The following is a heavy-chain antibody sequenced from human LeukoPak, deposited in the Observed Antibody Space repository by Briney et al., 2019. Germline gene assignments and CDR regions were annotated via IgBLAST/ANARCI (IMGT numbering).Heavy chain of an antibody. CDR3: ARHLWLGEPYTP. CDR1: GGSISSYY. Sequence: SETLSLTCTVSGGSISSYYWSWIRQPPGKGLEWIGYIYYSGSTNYNPSLKSRVTISVDTSKNQFSLKLSSVTAADTAVYYCARHLWLGEPYTPWGQGTLVTVSS. V-gene: IGHV4-59*08. J-gene: IGHJ5*02. CDR2: IYYSGST. D-gene: IGHD3-10*01.